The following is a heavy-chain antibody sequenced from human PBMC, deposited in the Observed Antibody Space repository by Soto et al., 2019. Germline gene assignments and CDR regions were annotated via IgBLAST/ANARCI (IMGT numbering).Heavy chain of an antibody. CDR1: GGSISSYY. J-gene: IGHJ2*01. Sequence: QVQLQESGPGLVKPSETLSLTCTVSGGSISSYYWSWIRQPPGKGLEWIGYIYYSGSTNYNPSLKSRVPISVDPSKTQFSLKLSSVTAADTAVYYCARFTWYFDLWGRGTLVTVSS. CDR3: ARFTWYFDL. V-gene: IGHV4-59*08. CDR2: IYYSGST.